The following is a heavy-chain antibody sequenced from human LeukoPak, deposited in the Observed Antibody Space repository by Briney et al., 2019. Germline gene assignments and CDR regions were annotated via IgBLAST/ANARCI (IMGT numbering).Heavy chain of an antibody. CDR3: ATECYDILTGYSQAAFDY. V-gene: IGHV3-66*01. J-gene: IGHJ4*02. Sequence: GGSLRLSCAASGFTVSSNYMSWVRQAPGKGLEWVSVIYSGGSTYYADSVKGRFTISRDNSKNTLYLQMNSLRVEDTAVYYCATECYDILTGYSQAAFDYWGQGALVTVSS. CDR2: IYSGGST. CDR1: GFTVSSNY. D-gene: IGHD3-9*01.